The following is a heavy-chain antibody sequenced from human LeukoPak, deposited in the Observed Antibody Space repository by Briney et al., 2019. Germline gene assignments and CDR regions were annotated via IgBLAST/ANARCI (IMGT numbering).Heavy chain of an antibody. V-gene: IGHV3-7*01. CDR1: GFTFSSYW. Sequence: GGSLRLSCAASGFTFSSYWMSWVRQAPGKGLEWVANIKQDGSEKYYVDSVKGRFTISRDNAKNSLYLQMNSLRAEDTAVYYCAREVNDYGDYDWFDPWGQGTLVTVSS. J-gene: IGHJ5*02. D-gene: IGHD4-17*01. CDR2: IKQDGSEK. CDR3: AREVNDYGDYDWFDP.